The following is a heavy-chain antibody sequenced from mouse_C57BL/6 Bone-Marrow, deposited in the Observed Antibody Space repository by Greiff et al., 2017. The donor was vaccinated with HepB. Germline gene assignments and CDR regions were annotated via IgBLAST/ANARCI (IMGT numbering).Heavy chain of an antibody. D-gene: IGHD2-4*01. V-gene: IGHV5-17*01. CDR2: ISSGSSTI. CDR3: ARGDDYDRFAY. Sequence: EVKLMESGGGLVKPGGSLKLSCAASGFTFSDYGMHWVRQAPEKGLEWVAYISSGSSTIYYADTVKGRFTISRDNAKYTLFLQMTSLRSEDTAMYYCARGDDYDRFAYWSQGTLVTVSA. CDR1: GFTFSDYG. J-gene: IGHJ3*01.